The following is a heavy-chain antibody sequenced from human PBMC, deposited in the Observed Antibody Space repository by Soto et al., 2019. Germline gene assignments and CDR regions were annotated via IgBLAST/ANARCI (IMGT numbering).Heavy chain of an antibody. CDR1: GFTFSSYA. V-gene: IGHV3-23*01. J-gene: IGHJ6*02. CDR2: ISGSGGST. D-gene: IGHD2-8*01. Sequence: EVQLLESGGGLVQPGGSLRLSCAASGFTFSSYAMSWVRQAPGKGLEWVSAISGSGGSTYYADSVKGRFTISRDNSKNTLYLQMNSRRAEDTAVYYCAKVYCTKGVCSILRGNYYYGMDVWGQGTTVTVSS. CDR3: AKVYCTKGVCSILRGNYYYGMDV.